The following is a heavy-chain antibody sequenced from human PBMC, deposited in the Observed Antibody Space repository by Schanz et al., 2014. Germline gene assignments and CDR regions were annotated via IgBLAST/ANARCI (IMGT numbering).Heavy chain of an antibody. V-gene: IGHV3-33*08. J-gene: IGHJ4*02. CDR3: ARDGDFDY. Sequence: VQLVESGGGLIQPGGSLRLSCAVSGFTVNTNYMSWVRQAPGKGLEWVAIIWYDGSNKYYADSVKGRFTISRDNSKNTLFLQMSSLRAEDTAVYYCARDGDFDYWGQGTLVTVSS. CDR1: GFTVNTNY. CDR2: IWYDGSNK.